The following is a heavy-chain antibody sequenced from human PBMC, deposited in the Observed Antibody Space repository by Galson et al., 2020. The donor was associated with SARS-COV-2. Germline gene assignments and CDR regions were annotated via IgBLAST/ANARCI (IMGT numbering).Heavy chain of an antibody. J-gene: IGHJ6*02. D-gene: IGHD3-16*02. CDR1: GITFSSYG. V-gene: IGHV3-33*01. Sequence: QLGESLKISCAASGITFSSYGMHWVRQAPGKGLEWVAVIWYDGSKKYYADSVKGRFTISRDNSKNTLYLQMNSLRAEDTAVYYCASSIMITFGGVIVQYYYGMDVWGQGTTVTVSS. CDR2: IWYDGSKK. CDR3: ASSIMITFGGVIVQYYYGMDV.